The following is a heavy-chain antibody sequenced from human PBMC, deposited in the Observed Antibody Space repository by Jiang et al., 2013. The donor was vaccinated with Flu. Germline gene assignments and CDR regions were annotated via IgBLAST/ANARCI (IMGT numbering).Heavy chain of an antibody. V-gene: IGHV4-4*02. CDR1: GVSISDTNW. CDR3: ARHSGGYYENFFDY. CDR2: VSQSGTT. J-gene: IGHJ4*02. D-gene: IGHD3-22*01. Sequence: GLVKPSGTLSLTCAVSGVSISDTNWWSWARQPHGKGLDWIGEVSQSGTTNYNPSLKRRVSISVDKSKNQLSLILKSVTAADTAVYFCARHSGGYYENFFDYWGQGSRVTVSS.